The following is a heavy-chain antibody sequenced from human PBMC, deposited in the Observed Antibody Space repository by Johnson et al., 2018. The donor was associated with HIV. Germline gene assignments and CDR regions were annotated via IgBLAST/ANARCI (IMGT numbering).Heavy chain of an antibody. D-gene: IGHD3-10*01. CDR2: ISYDGSHK. CDR3: ARDRGCRFRERDAFDI. J-gene: IGHJ3*02. CDR1: GFTVSSNY. V-gene: IGHV3-30*03. Sequence: QVQLVESGGGLVQPGGSLRLSCAASGFTVSSNYMSWVRQAPGKGLEWVAVISYDGSHKNYIDSVKGRFTISRDNSKNTLYLQMNSLRAEDTAVYYCARDRGCRFRERDAFDIWGQGTMVTVSS.